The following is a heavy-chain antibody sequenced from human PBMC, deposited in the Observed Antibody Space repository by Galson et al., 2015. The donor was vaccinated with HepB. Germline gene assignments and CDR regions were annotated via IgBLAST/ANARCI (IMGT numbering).Heavy chain of an antibody. CDR3: AREGTVTDY. V-gene: IGHV4-34*01. D-gene: IGHD4-17*01. J-gene: IGHJ4*02. CDR2: INHSGST. Sequence: TLSLTCAVYGGSFSGYYWSWIRQPPGKGLEWVGEINHSGSTNYNPSLKSRVTISVDTSKNQFSLKLSSVTAADTAVYYCAREGTVTDYWGQGTLVTVSS. CDR1: GGSFSGYY.